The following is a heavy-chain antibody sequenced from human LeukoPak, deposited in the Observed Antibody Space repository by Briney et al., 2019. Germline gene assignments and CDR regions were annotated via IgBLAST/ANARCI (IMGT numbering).Heavy chain of an antibody. Sequence: PGGSLRLSCAASGFTFSSYSMNWVRQAPGKGLEWVSYISSSSSTIYYADSVKGRFTISRDNAKNSLYLQMNSLRAEDTAVYYCARSLRADIAVAGGTFDYWGQGTLVTVSS. V-gene: IGHV3-48*01. D-gene: IGHD6-19*01. CDR2: ISSSSSTI. CDR1: GFTFSSYS. J-gene: IGHJ4*02. CDR3: ARSLRADIAVAGGTFDY.